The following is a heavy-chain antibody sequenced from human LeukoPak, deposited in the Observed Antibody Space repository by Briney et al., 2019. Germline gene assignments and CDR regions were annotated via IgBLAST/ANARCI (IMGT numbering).Heavy chain of an antibody. CDR1: GFTFSSYG. CDR2: ISYDGSNK. Sequence: GGSLRLSCAASGFTFSSYGMHWVRQAPGKGLEWVGVISYDGSNKYYADSVKGRFTISRDNSKNTLYLQMNSLRAEDTAVYYCAKEYFDWLLGSDAFDTWGQGTMVTVSS. CDR3: AKEYFDWLLGSDAFDT. V-gene: IGHV3-30*18. D-gene: IGHD3-9*01. J-gene: IGHJ3*02.